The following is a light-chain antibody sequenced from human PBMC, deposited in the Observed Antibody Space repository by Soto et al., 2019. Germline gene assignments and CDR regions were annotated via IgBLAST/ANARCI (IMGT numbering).Light chain of an antibody. CDR1: QSIDRW. CDR3: QQYNSYPLT. V-gene: IGKV1-5*01. CDR2: DVA. J-gene: IGKJ4*01. Sequence: DIQMTQSPSTLSASVGDRVTITCRASQSIDRWLAWYQQRPGRAPKLLIYDVANLETGVPSRFSGSGSETEFTLTICSLQPNDFPIYYCQQYNSYPLTFGGGTKVDIK.